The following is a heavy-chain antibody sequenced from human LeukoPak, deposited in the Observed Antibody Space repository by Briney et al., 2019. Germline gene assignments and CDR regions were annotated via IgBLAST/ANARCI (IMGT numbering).Heavy chain of an antibody. J-gene: IGHJ4*02. CDR1: GFTFSSYS. D-gene: IGHD3-16*01. Sequence: GGSLRLSCAASGFTFSSYSMDWVRQAPGKGLEWVSSISSSSSYIYYADSVKGRFTISRDNAKNSLYLQMNSLRAEDTAVYYCARADSYDYVWGSYIGLFDYWGQGTLATVSS. V-gene: IGHV3-21*01. CDR2: ISSSSSYI. CDR3: ARADSYDYVWGSYIGLFDY.